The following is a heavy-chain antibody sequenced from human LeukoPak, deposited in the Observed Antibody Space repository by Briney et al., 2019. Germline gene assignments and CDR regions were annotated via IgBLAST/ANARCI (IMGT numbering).Heavy chain of an antibody. CDR2: ITHSGST. V-gene: IGHV4-34*01. D-gene: IGHD2-15*01. CDR3: AREKFICSWLNWFDP. CDR1: GVSVSDDS. Sequence: SETLSLTCAIYGVSVSDDSWNWIRQPPGKGLEWIGAITHSGSTNYNQSLKSRITISVHPSKNHFSLNLTSMTAADTGVYYCAREKFICSWLNWFDPWGQGTLVSVSS. J-gene: IGHJ5*02.